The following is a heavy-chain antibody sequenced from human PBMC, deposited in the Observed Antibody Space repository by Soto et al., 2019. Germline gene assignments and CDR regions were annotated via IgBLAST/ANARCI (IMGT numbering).Heavy chain of an antibody. D-gene: IGHD3-3*01. Sequence: EVQLVESGGGLVQPGGSLRLSCAASGFTVSSNYMSWVRQAPGKGLEWVSVIYSGGSTYYADSVKGRFTISRDNSKNTLYLQMNSQRAEDKAVYYCAREVFGVVTDNNWFDPWGQGTLVTVSS. V-gene: IGHV3-66*01. CDR2: IYSGGST. CDR3: AREVFGVVTDNNWFDP. J-gene: IGHJ5*02. CDR1: GFTVSSNY.